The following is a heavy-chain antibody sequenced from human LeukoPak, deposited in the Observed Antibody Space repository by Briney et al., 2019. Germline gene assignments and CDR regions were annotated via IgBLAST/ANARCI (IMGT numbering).Heavy chain of an antibody. CDR2: IFYVGST. D-gene: IGHD3-22*01. J-gene: IGHJ3*02. CDR1: GGSIGSHY. V-gene: IGHV4-59*11. CDR3: ARDYYDSRGEAFDI. Sequence: SETLSLTCTVSGGSIGSHYWSWIRQPPGKGLEWIGYIFYVGSTNYHPSLKSRVTISVDTSKNQFSLKLNSVTAADTAVYYCARDYYDSRGEAFDIWGQGTMVTVSS.